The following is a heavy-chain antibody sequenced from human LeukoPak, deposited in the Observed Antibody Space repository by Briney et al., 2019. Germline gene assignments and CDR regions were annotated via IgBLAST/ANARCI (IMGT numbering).Heavy chain of an antibody. Sequence: SETLSLTCAVSGGSISSGGYSWSWSRQPPGKGLEWIVYIYHSGSTYYNPPLKSRVTISVDRSKNQFSLKLSSVTAADTAVYYCARASIDYYGSGSPINWFDPWGQGTLVTVSS. J-gene: IGHJ5*02. CDR1: GGSISSGGYS. CDR2: IYHSGST. D-gene: IGHD3-10*01. CDR3: ARASIDYYGSGSPINWFDP. V-gene: IGHV4-30-2*01.